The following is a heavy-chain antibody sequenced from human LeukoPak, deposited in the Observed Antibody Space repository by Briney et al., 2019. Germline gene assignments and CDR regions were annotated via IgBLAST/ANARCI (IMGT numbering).Heavy chain of an antibody. D-gene: IGHD3-3*01. CDR2: ISYDGSNK. V-gene: IGHV3-30-3*01. Sequence: GGSLRLSCAASGFTFSSYAMHWVRQAPGKGLDWVAVISYDGSNKYYADSVKGRFTISRDNSKNTLYLQMNSLRAEDTAVYYCARGGTLGMEYFDYWGQGTLVTVSS. CDR3: ARGGTLGMEYFDY. CDR1: GFTFSSYA. J-gene: IGHJ4*02.